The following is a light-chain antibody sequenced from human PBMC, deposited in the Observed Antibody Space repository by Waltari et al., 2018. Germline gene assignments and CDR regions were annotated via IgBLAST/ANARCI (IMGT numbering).Light chain of an antibody. CDR2: EDD. J-gene: IGLJ3*02. Sequence: SYVLTQPPAVSVAPGQTAKISCEGNNIGGKSVHWHQQKPGQAPVLVVLEDDERPSGIPPRFSGSNAENTATLTITRVEVGDGADYYCQVWDRSSDQPVFGGGT. V-gene: IGLV3-21*02. CDR1: NIGGKS. CDR3: QVWDRSSDQPV.